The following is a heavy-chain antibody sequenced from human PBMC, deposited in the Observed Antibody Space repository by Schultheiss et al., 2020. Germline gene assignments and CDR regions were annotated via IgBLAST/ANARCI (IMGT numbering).Heavy chain of an antibody. CDR1: GFTFSSYG. J-gene: IGHJ6*02. Sequence: GGSLRLSCAASGFTFSSYGMHWVRQAPGKGLEWVAVISYDGSNKYYADSVKGRFTISRDNSKNTLYLQMNSLRAEDTAVYYCAREDVVVIAMDVWGQGTTVTVSS. CDR3: AREDVVVIAMDV. V-gene: IGHV3-30*03. D-gene: IGHD2-21*01. CDR2: ISYDGSNK.